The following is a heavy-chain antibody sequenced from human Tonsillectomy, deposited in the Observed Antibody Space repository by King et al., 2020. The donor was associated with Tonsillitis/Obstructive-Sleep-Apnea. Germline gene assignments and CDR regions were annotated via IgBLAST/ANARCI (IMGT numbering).Heavy chain of an antibody. CDR3: ARRMSYYSSAMDV. Sequence: VQLVQSGAEVKKPGESLKISCKGSGYSFPSYWIAWVRQMPGKGLEWMGIIDPGDSDTNYSPSFQGQVTISADKSISTAYLKGSSLKASDTAMYFCARRMSYYSSAMDVWGQGTTVTVSS. V-gene: IGHV5-51*03. CDR2: IDPGDSDT. J-gene: IGHJ6*02. CDR1: GYSFPSYW.